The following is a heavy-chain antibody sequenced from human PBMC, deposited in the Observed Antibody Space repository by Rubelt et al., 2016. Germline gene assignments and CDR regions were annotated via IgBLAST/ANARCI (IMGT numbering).Heavy chain of an antibody. D-gene: IGHD5-18*01. CDR2: IWYDGSNK. J-gene: IGHJ6*03. V-gene: IGHV3-33*08. CDR1: GFTFDDAR. CDR3: AGRGDSYGYYYYYYMDV. Sequence: VRLVESGGGLAQPGGSLRLSCVDSGFTFDDARMTWVRQAPGKGLEWVAVIWYDGSNKYYADSVKGRFTISRDNSKNTLYLQMNSLRAEDTAVYYCAGRGDSYGYYYYYYMDVWGKGTTVTVSS.